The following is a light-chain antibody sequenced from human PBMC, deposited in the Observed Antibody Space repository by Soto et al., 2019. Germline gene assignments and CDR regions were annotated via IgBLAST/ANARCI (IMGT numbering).Light chain of an antibody. CDR3: HQRQSWPRT. J-gene: IGKJ1*01. CDR1: QSLRSS. Sequence: ETMMTQSPDTLSVSLGERATLSCRASQSLRSSLAWYQQKPGQAPRLLIYDTSNRATGIPARFSGSGSGTDFTLTISSLEPEDFAVYYCHQRQSWPRTFGQGTKVDIK. V-gene: IGKV3-11*01. CDR2: DTS.